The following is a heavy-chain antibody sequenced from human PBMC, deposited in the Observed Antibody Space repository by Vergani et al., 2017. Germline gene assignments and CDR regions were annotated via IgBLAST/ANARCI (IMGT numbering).Heavy chain of an antibody. V-gene: IGHV3-48*02. CDR1: GFTFSSYS. J-gene: IGHJ6*03. CDR3: ARERXYDFWSGSKIGAEGYYYYMDV. Sequence: EVQLVESGGGLVQPGGSLRLSCAASGFTFSSYSMNWVRQAPGKGLEWVSYINSSSSTIYYADSVKGRFTISRDNAKNSLYLQMNSLRDEDTAVYYCARERXYDFWSGSKIGAEGYYYYMDVWGKGTTVTVSS. CDR2: INSSSSTI. D-gene: IGHD3-3*01.